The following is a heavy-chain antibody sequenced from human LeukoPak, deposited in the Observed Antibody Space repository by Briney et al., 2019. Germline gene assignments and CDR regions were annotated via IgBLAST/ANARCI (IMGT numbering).Heavy chain of an antibody. J-gene: IGHJ3*01. Sequence: PGGSLRLSCAASGFTFSTYTMNWVRQAPGKGLEWVSSISDSSSFIYYADSMRGRFTISRDDAKNSLFLQMNSLRAEDTAVYYCVRERSRGTDAYDLWGQGTMVTVSS. D-gene: IGHD5-24*01. CDR3: VRERSRGTDAYDL. CDR1: GFTFSTYT. V-gene: IGHV3-21*01. CDR2: ISDSSSFI.